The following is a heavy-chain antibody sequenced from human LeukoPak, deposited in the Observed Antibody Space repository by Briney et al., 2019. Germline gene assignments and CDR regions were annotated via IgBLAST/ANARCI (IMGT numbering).Heavy chain of an antibody. CDR1: GGTFSSYA. Sequence: SVKVSCKASGGTFSSYAISWVRQAPGQGLEWMGGIIPIFGTANYAQKFQGRVTITADKSTSTAYMELSSLRSEDTAVYYCARGDSSSWYDGLIMDVWGKGTTVTVSS. CDR2: IIPIFGTA. D-gene: IGHD6-13*01. J-gene: IGHJ6*03. CDR3: ARGDSSSWYDGLIMDV. V-gene: IGHV1-69*06.